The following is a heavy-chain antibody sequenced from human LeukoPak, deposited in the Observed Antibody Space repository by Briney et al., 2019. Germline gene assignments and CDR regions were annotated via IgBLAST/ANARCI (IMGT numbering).Heavy chain of an antibody. J-gene: IGHJ6*03. Sequence: ASVKVSCKASGYTFTGYYMHWVRQAPGQGLEWMGWINPNSGGTNYAQKFQGRVTMTRDTSISTAYMELSRLRSDDTAVYYCARVGGDNYDILTGYRNYYMDVWGKGTTVTISS. CDR2: INPNSGGT. V-gene: IGHV1-2*02. D-gene: IGHD3-9*01. CDR1: GYTFTGYY. CDR3: ARVGGDNYDILTGYRNYYMDV.